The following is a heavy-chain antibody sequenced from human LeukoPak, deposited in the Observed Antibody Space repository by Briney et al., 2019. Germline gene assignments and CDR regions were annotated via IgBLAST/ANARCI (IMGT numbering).Heavy chain of an antibody. J-gene: IGHJ6*02. CDR2: LNPNSGGT. V-gene: IGHV1-2*04. CDR1: GYTFTGYY. CDR3: ARESYPAPMVRGVMDV. D-gene: IGHD3-10*01. Sequence: WASVKVSCKASGYTFTGYYIHWVRQAPGQGLEWMGWLNPNSGGTNYAQKFQGWVTMTRDTSISTAYMELSRLRSDGTAVYYCARESYPAPMVRGVMDVWGQGTTITVSS.